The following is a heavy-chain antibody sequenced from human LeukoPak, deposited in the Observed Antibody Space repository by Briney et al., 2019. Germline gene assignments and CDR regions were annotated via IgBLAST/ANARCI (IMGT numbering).Heavy chain of an antibody. Sequence: SVKVSCKASGGTFSSYAIRRVRQAPGQGLEWMGGIIPIFGTANYAQKFQGRVTITTDESTSTAYMELSSLRSEDTAVYYCAPDCSSTSCYGYWGQGTLVTVSS. CDR2: IIPIFGTA. CDR3: APDCSSTSCYGY. J-gene: IGHJ4*02. CDR1: GGTFSSYA. V-gene: IGHV1-69*05. D-gene: IGHD2-2*01.